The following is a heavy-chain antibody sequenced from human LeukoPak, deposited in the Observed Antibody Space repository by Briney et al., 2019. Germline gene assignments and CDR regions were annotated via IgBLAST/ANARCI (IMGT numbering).Heavy chain of an antibody. Sequence: SETLSLTCTVSGGSISSSSYYWGWIRQPPGKGLEWIGSIYYSGSTYYNPSLKSRVTISVDTSKNQFSLKLSSVTAADTAVYYCARDPGITMVRGVIIMAPPTDYWGQGTLVTVSS. CDR3: ARDPGITMVRGVIIMAPPTDY. CDR1: GGSISSSSYY. J-gene: IGHJ4*02. CDR2: IYYSGST. V-gene: IGHV4-39*07. D-gene: IGHD3-10*01.